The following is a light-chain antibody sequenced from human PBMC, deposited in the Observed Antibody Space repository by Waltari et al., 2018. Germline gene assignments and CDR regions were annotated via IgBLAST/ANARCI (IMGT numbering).Light chain of an antibody. CDR2: DAS. V-gene: IGKV3-11*01. Sequence: EIVLTQSPATLSLSPGERATLSCRASQSVSYYLAWYQPRPGQAPRLLIYDASSRATGIPARFSGSGSETDFTLTISSLEPEDFAVYYCQQRRTWPLTFGGGTKVEI. J-gene: IGKJ4*01. CDR1: QSVSYY. CDR3: QQRRTWPLT.